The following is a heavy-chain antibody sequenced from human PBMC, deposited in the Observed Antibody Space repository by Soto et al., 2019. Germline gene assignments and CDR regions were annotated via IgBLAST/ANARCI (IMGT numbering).Heavy chain of an antibody. CDR1: GFTFSSYA. Sequence: EVQLLESGGGLVQPGGSLRLSCAASGFTFSSYAMNWVRQAPGKGLEWVSVISGSGGSTYYADSVKGRFTISRDNSKNRLYRQMNSLGAEDTAVYYCAKRTTGWYFDLWGRGTLVTVSS. J-gene: IGHJ2*01. D-gene: IGHD1-1*01. CDR3: AKRTTGWYFDL. CDR2: ISGSGGST. V-gene: IGHV3-23*01.